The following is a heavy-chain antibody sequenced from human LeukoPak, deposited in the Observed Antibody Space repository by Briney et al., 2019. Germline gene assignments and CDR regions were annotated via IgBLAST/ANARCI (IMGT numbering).Heavy chain of an antibody. CDR2: ISYDGSNK. CDR3: ARALTIFGVVIGFDC. J-gene: IGHJ4*02. V-gene: IGHV3-30*19. D-gene: IGHD3-3*01. CDR1: GFTFSSYG. Sequence: GGSLRLSCAASGFTFSSYGMHWVRQAPGKGLEWVAVISYDGSNKYYADSVKGRFTISRDNSKNTLYLQMNSLRAEDTAVYYCARALTIFGVVIGFDCWGQGTLVTVSS.